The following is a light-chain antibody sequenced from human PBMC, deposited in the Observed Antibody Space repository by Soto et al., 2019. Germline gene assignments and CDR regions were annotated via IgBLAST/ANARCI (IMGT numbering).Light chain of an antibody. CDR3: QQYNDSFPYT. J-gene: IGKJ5*01. Sequence: DIQITQSPSTLSASVGDRVTITCRASQSISSWLAWYQQKPGTAPKLLIYKASTLESGVPSRFSGSRSGTEFTLTVSSLXPDDFATYYCQQYNDSFPYTFGQGTRLEIK. V-gene: IGKV1-5*03. CDR1: QSISSW. CDR2: KAS.